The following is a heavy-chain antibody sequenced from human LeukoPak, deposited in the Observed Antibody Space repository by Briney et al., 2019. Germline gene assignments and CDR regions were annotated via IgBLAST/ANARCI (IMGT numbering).Heavy chain of an antibody. J-gene: IGHJ4*02. V-gene: IGHV3-30*18. CDR1: GFTFSSYG. CDR3: AKDRDSYYFDY. Sequence: GGSLRLSCAASGFTFSSYGMHWVRQAPGKGLEWVAVISYDGSNKYYADSVKGRFTISRDNSKNTLYLQMNSLRAGDTAVYYCAKDRDSYYFDYWGQGTLVTVSS. CDR2: ISYDGSNK. D-gene: IGHD6-6*01.